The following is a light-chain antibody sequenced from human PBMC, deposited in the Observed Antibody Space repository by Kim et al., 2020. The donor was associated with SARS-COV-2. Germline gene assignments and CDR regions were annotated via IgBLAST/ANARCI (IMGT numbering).Light chain of an antibody. CDR2: GKN. Sequence: VDLGQTVKITCQGDNIRIYYATWYQQKPGQAPIIVIYGKNNRHSGIPDRFSGSSAGDTASLTITGTQAGDEADYYCNSRGSNDNVLFGGGTKLTVL. J-gene: IGLJ2*01. CDR1: NIRIYY. V-gene: IGLV3-19*01. CDR3: NSRGSNDNVL.